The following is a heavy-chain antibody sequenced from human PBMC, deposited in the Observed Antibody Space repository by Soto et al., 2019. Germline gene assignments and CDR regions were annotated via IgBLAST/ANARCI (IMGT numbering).Heavy chain of an antibody. Sequence: PSQTLSLTCAISGDSVSSNSAAWNWIRQSPSRGLEWLGRTYYRSKWYNDYAVSVKSRITINPDTSKNQFSLQLNSVTPEDTAVYYCARDLWRGSYHYYYHGMDVWGQGTTVTVSS. J-gene: IGHJ6*02. D-gene: IGHD1-26*01. CDR1: GDSVSSNSAA. CDR2: TYYRSKWYN. V-gene: IGHV6-1*01. CDR3: ARDLWRGSYHYYYHGMDV.